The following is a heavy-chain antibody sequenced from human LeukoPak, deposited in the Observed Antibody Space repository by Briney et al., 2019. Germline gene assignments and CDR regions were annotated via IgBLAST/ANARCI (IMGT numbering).Heavy chain of an antibody. J-gene: IGHJ6*02. Sequence: GASVTVSCKSSVYTFTSYGISWVRQAPGQGLAWVGWISAYNGNTNYPQKLQGRVTMTTDTSTSTAYMELRSLRSDDTAVYYCAIDLPTRTEQQLVRSYYYYGMDVWGQGTTVTVSS. D-gene: IGHD6-13*01. CDR3: AIDLPTRTEQQLVRSYYYYGMDV. CDR2: ISAYNGNT. CDR1: VYTFTSYG. V-gene: IGHV1-18*01.